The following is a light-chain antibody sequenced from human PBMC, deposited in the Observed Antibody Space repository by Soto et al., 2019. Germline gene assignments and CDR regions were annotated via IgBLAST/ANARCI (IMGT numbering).Light chain of an antibody. CDR3: YSYAGRNICV. CDR2: GVT. Sequence: QYALAQPPSASGSPGQSVTISCTGSGSDIGAYNFVSWYQQHPGKAPKLMIFGVTERPSGVPDRFSGSKSGNTASLTVSGLQADEEAVYYCYSYAGRNICVFGGGTKLTVL. CDR1: GSDIGAYNF. J-gene: IGLJ3*02. V-gene: IGLV2-8*01.